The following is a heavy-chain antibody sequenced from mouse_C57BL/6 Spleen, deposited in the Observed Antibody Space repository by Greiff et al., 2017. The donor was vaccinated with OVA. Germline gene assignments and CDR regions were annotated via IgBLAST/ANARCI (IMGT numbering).Heavy chain of an antibody. V-gene: IGHV5-9-1*02. CDR2: ISSGGDYI. J-gene: IGHJ4*01. CDR1: GFTFSSYA. Sequence: EVKLVESGEGLVKPGGSLKLSCAASGFTFSSYAMSWVRQTPEKRLEWVAYISSGGDYIYYADTVKGRFTISRDNARNTLYLQMSSLKSEDTAMDYCTRDQGYDGYYYYAMDYWGQGTSVTVSS. CDR3: TRDQGYDGYYYYAMDY. D-gene: IGHD2-3*01.